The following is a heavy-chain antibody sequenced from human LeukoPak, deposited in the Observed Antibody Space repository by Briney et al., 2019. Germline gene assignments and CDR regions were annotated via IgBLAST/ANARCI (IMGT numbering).Heavy chain of an antibody. CDR2: IYTSGST. CDR3: ARHQVGSSELDY. Sequence: PSETLSLTCTVSGGSISSYYWSWIRQPPGKGLEWIGYIYTSGSTNYNPSLKSRVTISVDTSKNQFSLKLSSVTAADTAVYYCARHQVGSSELDYWGQGTLVTVSS. CDR1: GGSISSYY. V-gene: IGHV4-4*09. D-gene: IGHD6-19*01. J-gene: IGHJ4*02.